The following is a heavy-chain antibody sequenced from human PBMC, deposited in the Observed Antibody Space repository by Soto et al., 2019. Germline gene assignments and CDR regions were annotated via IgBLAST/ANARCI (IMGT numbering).Heavy chain of an antibody. CDR1: GFTFSSYS. Sequence: GGSLRLSCAASGFTFSSYSMNWVRQAPGKGLEWVSYISSSSSTIYYADSVKGRFTISRDNAENSLYLQMNSLRAEDTAVYYCARAEKWLLLHEFDYWGQGTLSTGSS. CDR2: ISSSSSTI. V-gene: IGHV3-48*01. J-gene: IGHJ4*02. D-gene: IGHD3-22*01. CDR3: ARAEKWLLLHEFDY.